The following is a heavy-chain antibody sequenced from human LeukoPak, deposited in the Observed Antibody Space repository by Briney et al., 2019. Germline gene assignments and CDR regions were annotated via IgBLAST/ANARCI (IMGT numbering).Heavy chain of an antibody. Sequence: GGSLRLSCAASGFTFSSYDMHWVRQATGKGPEWVSAIGTAGDTYYPGSVKGRFTISRENAKNSLYLQMNSLRAGDTAVYYCARAMAAGPADAFDIWGQGTMVTVSS. CDR3: ARAMAAGPADAFDI. CDR2: IGTAGDT. D-gene: IGHD5-24*01. CDR1: GFTFSSYD. V-gene: IGHV3-13*01. J-gene: IGHJ3*02.